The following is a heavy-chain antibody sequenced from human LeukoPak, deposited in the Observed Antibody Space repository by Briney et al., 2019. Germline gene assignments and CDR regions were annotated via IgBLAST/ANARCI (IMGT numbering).Heavy chain of an antibody. Sequence: SETLSLTCTVSGDSISRSSYYWGWIRQPPGKGLEWVANIYSSGSTYYNPSLKSRVTISVDTSKNQVALKLNSVTAADTAVYYCASRPFSSLDYWGQGTLVSVSS. D-gene: IGHD2/OR15-2a*01. CDR1: GDSISRSSYY. V-gene: IGHV4-39*01. CDR3: ASRPFSSLDY. CDR2: IYSSGST. J-gene: IGHJ4*02.